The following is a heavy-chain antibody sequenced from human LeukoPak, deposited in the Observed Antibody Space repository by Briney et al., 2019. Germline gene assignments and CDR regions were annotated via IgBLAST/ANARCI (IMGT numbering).Heavy chain of an antibody. CDR1: GFTFSSYA. CDR2: ISGSGGTT. D-gene: IGHD2-2*01. J-gene: IGHJ4*01. CDR3: AKDSAIIVPAATDY. V-gene: IGHV3-23*01. Sequence: PGGSLRLSCAASGFTFSSYAMNWVRQAPGKGLEWVSSISGSGGTTYYADSVKGRFTISRDNSKNTVYLQMNSLRAEDTAVYYCAKDSAIIVPAATDYWGHGTLVTVSS.